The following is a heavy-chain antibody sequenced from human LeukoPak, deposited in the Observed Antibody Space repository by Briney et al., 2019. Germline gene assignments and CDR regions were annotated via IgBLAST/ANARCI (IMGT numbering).Heavy chain of an antibody. J-gene: IGHJ6*02. V-gene: IGHV1-3*01. D-gene: IGHD6-13*01. Sequence: NAGNGNTKYSQKFQGRVTITRDTSASTAYMELSSLRSEDTAVYYCARDRYSTVYYYYGMDVWGQGTTATVSS. CDR3: ARDRYSTVYYYYGMDV. CDR2: NAGNGNT.